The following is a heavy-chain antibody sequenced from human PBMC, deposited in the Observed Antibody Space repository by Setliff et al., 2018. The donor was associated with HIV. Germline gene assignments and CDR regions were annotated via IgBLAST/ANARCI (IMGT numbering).Heavy chain of an antibody. J-gene: IGHJ4*02. CDR2: IDPNSGGT. V-gene: IGHV1-2*06. D-gene: IGHD6-13*01. CDR3: ARGVKGIATTGKYYFDY. CDR1: GYSFTGHY. Sequence: GASVKVSCKASGYSFTGHYIHWVRQAPGQGLEWLGRIDPNSGGTKYAQTFQGRVTMTRDTSANTAYMELSRLRSGDTAVFYCARGVKGIATTGKYYFDYWGQGTLVTVSS.